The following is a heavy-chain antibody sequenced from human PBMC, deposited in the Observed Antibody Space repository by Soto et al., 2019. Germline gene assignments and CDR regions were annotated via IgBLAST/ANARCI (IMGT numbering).Heavy chain of an antibody. D-gene: IGHD3-22*01. CDR3: ARVRYHDTSGYYDVDY. J-gene: IGHJ4*02. CDR1: GYIFTNYG. V-gene: IGHV1-18*01. Sequence: QVQLVQSAAEVKKPGASVKVSCKTSGYIFTNYGISWVRQAPGQGIEWMGWIRAYDGLTNHSQKFQGRVPMTTDTSTSKAYMELRSLCSDDAAVYYCARVRYHDTSGYYDVDYWGQGTLVTVSS. CDR2: IRAYDGLT.